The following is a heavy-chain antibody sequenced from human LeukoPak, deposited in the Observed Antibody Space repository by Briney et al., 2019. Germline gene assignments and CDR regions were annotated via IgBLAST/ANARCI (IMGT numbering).Heavy chain of an antibody. J-gene: IGHJ4*02. D-gene: IGHD4-23*01. CDR2: ISSSGSTI. CDR3: AKDSRSIRWPMLWDY. CDR1: GFTFSDYY. Sequence: PGGSLRLSCAASGFTFSDYYMSWIRQAPGKGLEWVSYISSSGSTIYYADSVKGRFTISRDNAKNSLYLQMNSLRAEDTAVYYCAKDSRSIRWPMLWDYWGQGTLVTVSS. V-gene: IGHV3-11*01.